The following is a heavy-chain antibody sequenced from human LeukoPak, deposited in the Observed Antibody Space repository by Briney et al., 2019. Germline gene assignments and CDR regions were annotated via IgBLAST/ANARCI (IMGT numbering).Heavy chain of an antibody. D-gene: IGHD2-2*01. Sequence: SETLSLTCTVSGYSISGGYYWGWIRPPPGKGLEWIGSIYHSGRTFYNPSLKSRVTISVDTSKNQFSLKLTSVTAADTAVYYCARQAGGYCSSTSCYVLYWGQGTLVTVSS. CDR1: GYSISGGYY. J-gene: IGHJ4*02. CDR2: IYHSGRT. V-gene: IGHV4-38-2*02. CDR3: ARQAGGYCSSTSCYVLY.